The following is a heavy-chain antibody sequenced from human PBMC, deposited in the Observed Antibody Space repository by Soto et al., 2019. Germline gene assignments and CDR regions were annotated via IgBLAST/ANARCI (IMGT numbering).Heavy chain of an antibody. Sequence: QEQLLQSGAEVRKPGSSVKVSCKASGGTFNNYAVSCLRQAPGQGLEWMVGIIPMFETVNYAQRFQGRLTIAADESTSTAYMELTSLTSADTDIYFCARGLRTGNYGMDVWGQGTTVTVSS. CDR1: GGTFNNYA. J-gene: IGHJ6*02. V-gene: IGHV1-69*01. D-gene: IGHD2-15*01. CDR2: IIPMFETV. CDR3: ARGLRTGNYGMDV.